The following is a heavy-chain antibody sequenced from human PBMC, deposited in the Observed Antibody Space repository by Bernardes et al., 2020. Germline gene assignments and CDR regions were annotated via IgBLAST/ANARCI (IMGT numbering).Heavy chain of an antibody. D-gene: IGHD3-10*01. CDR2: ISGSGGST. CDR1: GFTFSGYA. CDR3: AKMGSWHLFYFDS. J-gene: IGHJ4*02. V-gene: IGHV3-23*01. Sequence: GGSLRLSCAASGFTFSGYAMSWVRQAPGKGLEWVSVISGSGGSTYYPDSVKGRFTVSRDNSKNTLYLQMNSLRAEDTAVYYCAKMGSWHLFYFDSWGQGTLGTVSS.